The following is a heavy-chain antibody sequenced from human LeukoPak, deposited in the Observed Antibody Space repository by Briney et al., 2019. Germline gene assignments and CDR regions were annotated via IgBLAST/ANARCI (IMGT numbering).Heavy chain of an antibody. V-gene: IGHV4-39*01. D-gene: IGHD3-10*01. CDR1: GFTFSSYG. Sequence: GTLRLSCAASGFTFSSYGMSWVRQPPGKGLEWIGSIYYSGSTYYNPSLKSRVTISVDTSKNQFSLKLSSVTAADTAVYYCARRGSRLLWFGEFAFDIWGQGTMVTVSS. CDR2: IYYSGST. CDR3: ARRGSRLLWFGEFAFDI. J-gene: IGHJ3*02.